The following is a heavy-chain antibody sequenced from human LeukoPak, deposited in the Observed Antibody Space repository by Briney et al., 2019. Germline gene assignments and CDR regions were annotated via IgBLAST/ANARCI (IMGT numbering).Heavy chain of an antibody. Sequence: ASVKVSCKASGYTFTSYGISWVRQVPGQGLEWVGLINPTGTTTLYAQKFQGRVTLTRDMSTSTDYMELRSLKSEDTAVYYCARDNSVGDIAWWFDPWGQGTLVTVSS. CDR2: INPTGTTT. V-gene: IGHV1-46*01. D-gene: IGHD3-10*01. J-gene: IGHJ5*02. CDR1: GYTFTSYG. CDR3: ARDNSVGDIAWWFDP.